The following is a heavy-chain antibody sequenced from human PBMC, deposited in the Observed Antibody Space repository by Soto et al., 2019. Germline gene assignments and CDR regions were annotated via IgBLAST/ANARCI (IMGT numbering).Heavy chain of an antibody. Sequence: GESLKIPCSTSGYNFRTFWIGWLRQMPGKGLEWMGLIYPDDSETKYSPSFEGQVTMSSDSYISTTYLQWSSLQASDTAIYYCPRGRHNGGEGYFDFWGQGTLVTVSS. V-gene: IGHV5-51*01. D-gene: IGHD2-8*01. J-gene: IGHJ4*02. CDR2: IYPDDSET. CDR3: PRGRHNGGEGYFDF. CDR1: GYNFRTFW.